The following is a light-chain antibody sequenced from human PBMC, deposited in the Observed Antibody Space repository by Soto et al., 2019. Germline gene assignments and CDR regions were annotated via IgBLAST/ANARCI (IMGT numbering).Light chain of an antibody. V-gene: IGKV3-20*01. J-gene: IGKJ1*01. CDR3: QQYTTSSWT. Sequence: EVVLTQSPGTLCLSPGERATLSCRASQSVGSSYLAWYQQKPGQARRVLIYGTSSRATGIPDRFSYSGSGTDFTLTIIRLEPEDFAVYYCQQYTTSSWTFGQGTKVGIK. CDR2: GTS. CDR1: QSVGSSY.